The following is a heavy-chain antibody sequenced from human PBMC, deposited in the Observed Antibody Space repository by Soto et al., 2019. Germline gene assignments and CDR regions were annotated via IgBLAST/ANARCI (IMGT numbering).Heavy chain of an antibody. V-gene: IGHV4-31*03. CDR3: ARGRGYSYGPYYLDY. CDR1: GGSISSEGYY. D-gene: IGHD5-18*01. J-gene: IGHJ4*02. Sequence: SETLSLTCTVSGGSISSEGYYWSWFRQLPGKGLEWIGGIYYSGTTYHNPSLRSRLTISGDASKNQFPLKLSSVTAADTALYYCARGRGYSYGPYYLDYWGQGTLVTVSS. CDR2: IYYSGTT.